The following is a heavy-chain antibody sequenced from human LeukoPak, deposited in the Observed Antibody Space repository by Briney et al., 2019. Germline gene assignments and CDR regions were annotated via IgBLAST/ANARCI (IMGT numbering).Heavy chain of an antibody. CDR1: GFTFSSYG. D-gene: IGHD5-12*01. V-gene: IGHV3-30*18. CDR3: AKGIVATIPYFDY. J-gene: IGHJ4*02. Sequence: GRSLRLSCAASGFTFSSYGMHWVRQAPGKGLEWVAVISYDGSNKYYADSVKGRFTISRDNSKNTLYLQMNSLRAEDTAVYYCAKGIVATIPYFDYWGQGTLVTVSS. CDR2: ISYDGSNK.